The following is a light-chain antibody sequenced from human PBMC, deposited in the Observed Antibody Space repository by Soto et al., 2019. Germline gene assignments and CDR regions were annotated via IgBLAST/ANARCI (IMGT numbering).Light chain of an antibody. CDR3: QQSYSTSPFT. J-gene: IGKJ5*01. CDR1: ETISTF. Sequence: DIQMTQSPSSLSASVGDRVTMTCRASETISTFLNWYQHKPGKAPKLLISAASHLKGGVPTRFRGGGSRTEFTHTINGLQPEDFASYYCQQSYSTSPFTSGQGTRL. V-gene: IGKV1-39*01. CDR2: AAS.